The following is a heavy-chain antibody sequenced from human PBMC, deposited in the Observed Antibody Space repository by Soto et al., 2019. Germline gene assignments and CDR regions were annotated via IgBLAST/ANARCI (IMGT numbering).Heavy chain of an antibody. V-gene: IGHV3-7*01. CDR2: IKQDGSEK. J-gene: IGHJ4*02. Sequence: PGGSLRLSCAASGFTFSSYWMSWVRRAPGKGLEWVANIKQDGSEKYYVDSVKGRFTIPRDNAKNSLYLQMNSLRAEDTAVYYCARDPNFWSGYYSPLFDYWGQGTLVTVSS. D-gene: IGHD3-3*01. CDR3: ARDPNFWSGYYSPLFDY. CDR1: GFTFSSYW.